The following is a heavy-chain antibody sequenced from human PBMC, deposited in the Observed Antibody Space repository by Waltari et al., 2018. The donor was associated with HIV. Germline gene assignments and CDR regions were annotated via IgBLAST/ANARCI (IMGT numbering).Heavy chain of an antibody. D-gene: IGHD2-2*01. V-gene: IGHV4-61*02. CDR3: ARGVPAATDWFDP. CDR1: GGSISSGSYY. J-gene: IGHJ5*02. Sequence: QVQLQESGPGLVKPSQTLSLTCTVSGGSISSGSYYWSWIRQPARKGLEWIGRIYISGSTNYNPALKSRVTISVDTSKNHFSLKLSSVTAADTAVYYCARGVPAATDWFDPWGQGTLVTVSS. CDR2: IYISGST.